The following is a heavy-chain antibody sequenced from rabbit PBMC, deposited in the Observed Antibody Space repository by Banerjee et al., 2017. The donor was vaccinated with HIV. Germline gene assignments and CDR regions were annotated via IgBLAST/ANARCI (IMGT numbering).Heavy chain of an antibody. D-gene: IGHD3-1*01. CDR3: ARDGDL. CDR1: GFDFSSYS. CDR2: ISSSGST. J-gene: IGHJ4*01. Sequence: QEQLVESGGGLVQPGGSLKLSCTASGFDFSSYSMSWVRQAPGKGLEYIGVISSSGSTVYASWAKGRFTISKTSSTVDLKMTSLTAADTATYFCARDGDLWGQGTLVTVS. V-gene: IGHV1S36*01.